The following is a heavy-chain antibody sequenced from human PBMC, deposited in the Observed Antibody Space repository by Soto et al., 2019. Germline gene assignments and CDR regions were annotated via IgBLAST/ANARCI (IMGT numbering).Heavy chain of an antibody. D-gene: IGHD6-13*01. V-gene: IGHV1-8*01. CDR3: ARGLIVSSSLFEIHDY. J-gene: IGHJ4*02. CDR1: GYTFTSYD. CDR2: MNPNSGNT. Sequence: QVPLVQSGAEVKKPGASVKVSCKASGYTFTSYDINWVRQATGQGLEWMGWMNPNSGNTGYAQKFQGRVTMTRNTSISTAYMELSSLRSEDTAVYYCARGLIVSSSLFEIHDYWGQGTLVTVSS.